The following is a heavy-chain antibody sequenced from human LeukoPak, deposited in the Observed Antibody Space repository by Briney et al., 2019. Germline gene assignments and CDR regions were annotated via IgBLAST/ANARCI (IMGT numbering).Heavy chain of an antibody. CDR2: IKEDGSEK. Sequence: GGSLRLSCLASEFTFSIYWMTRVRQAPGKGLEWVANIKEDGSEKHYVDSVKGRFTISRDNAKKSVYLQMNSLRAEDTAVYYCARVGIMMVRGFLMCANMIDRWGQGILVTVSS. D-gene: IGHD3-10*01. CDR3: ARVGIMMVRGFLMCANMIDR. J-gene: IGHJ5*02. V-gene: IGHV3-7*01. CDR1: EFTFSIYW.